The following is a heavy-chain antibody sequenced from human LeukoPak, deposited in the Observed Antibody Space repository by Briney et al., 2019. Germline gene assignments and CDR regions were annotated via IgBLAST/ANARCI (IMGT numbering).Heavy chain of an antibody. CDR1: GGTFSRNA. Sequence: SVKVSCRAFGGTFSRNAFTWVRQAPGQGLEWMGRINPILGMTNYAQKFQDRVSMSADKSTSTAYMELRSLRSEDTAVYYCASGSYTVSLIDYWGQGTLVTVSS. CDR2: INPILGMT. J-gene: IGHJ4*02. CDR3: ASGSYTVSLIDY. D-gene: IGHD3-10*01. V-gene: IGHV1-69*04.